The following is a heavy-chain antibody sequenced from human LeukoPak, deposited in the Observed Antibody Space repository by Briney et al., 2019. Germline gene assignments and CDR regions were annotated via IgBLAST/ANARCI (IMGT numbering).Heavy chain of an antibody. CDR2: IYFSGST. CDR3: TRAETY. Sequence: SETLSLTCTVSGGSISSSSYSWNWLRQHPGKGLEWIGHIYFSGSTSYNPSLKSRVTISLDTSKNQFSLKLSSVTAADTAVYYCTRAETYWGQGTLVTVSS. J-gene: IGHJ4*02. V-gene: IGHV4-31*03. CDR1: GGSISSSSYS.